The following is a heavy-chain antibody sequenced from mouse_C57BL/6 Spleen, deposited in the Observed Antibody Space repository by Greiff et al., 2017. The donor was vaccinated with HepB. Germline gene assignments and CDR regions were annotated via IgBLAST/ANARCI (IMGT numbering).Heavy chain of an antibody. CDR1: GYTFTSYW. Sequence: VQLQQSGAELVMPGASVKLSCKASGYTFTSYWMHWVKQRPGQGLEWIGEIDPSDSYTNYNQKFKGKSTLTVDKSSSTAYMQLSSLTSEDSAVYYCARDYPLAYWGQGTLVTVSA. CDR3: ARDYPLAY. J-gene: IGHJ3*01. D-gene: IGHD5-5*01. V-gene: IGHV1-69*01. CDR2: IDPSDSYT.